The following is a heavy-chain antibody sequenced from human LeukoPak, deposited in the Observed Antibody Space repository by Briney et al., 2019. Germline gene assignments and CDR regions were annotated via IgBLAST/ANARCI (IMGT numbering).Heavy chain of an antibody. J-gene: IGHJ4*02. CDR1: GYTFTIYG. CDR3: ARDLSPGLWFGELSLGMTVPSYY. CDR2: ISAYNGNT. Sequence: ASVTVSFTASGYTFTIYGISWVRQAPGQGLEWMGWISAYNGNTSYAQKLQGRVTMTTDTSTSTAYMELRSLRSDDTAVYYCARDLSPGLWFGELSLGMTVPSYYWGQGTLVTVSS. V-gene: IGHV1-18*01. D-gene: IGHD3-10*01.